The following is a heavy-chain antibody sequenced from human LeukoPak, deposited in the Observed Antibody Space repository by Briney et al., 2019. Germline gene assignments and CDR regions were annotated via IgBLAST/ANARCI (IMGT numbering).Heavy chain of an antibody. D-gene: IGHD2-15*01. CDR1: GGSISTYY. CDR3: AKGWTKYCSGGSCYSPLYYFDY. V-gene: IGHV3-21*04. Sequence: ETLSLTCSVSGGSISTYYWSWIRLAPGKGLEWVSSISETGDYIYYAESVKGRFTISRDNTKNSLYLQMNSLRAEDTAVYYCAKGWTKYCSGGSCYSPLYYFDYWGQGTLVTVSS. J-gene: IGHJ4*02. CDR2: ISETGDYI.